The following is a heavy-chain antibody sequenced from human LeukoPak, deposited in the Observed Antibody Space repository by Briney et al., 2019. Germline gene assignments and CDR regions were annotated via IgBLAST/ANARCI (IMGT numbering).Heavy chain of an antibody. J-gene: IGHJ4*02. CDR2: INHSGST. CDR3: ARYSAMVYFDY. Sequence: SETLSLTCAVYGGSFSGYYWSWIRQPPGKGLEGIGEINHSGSTNYNPSLKSRVTISVDTSKNQFSLKLSSVTAADTAVYYCARYSAMVYFDYWGQGTLVTVSS. CDR1: GGSFSGYY. V-gene: IGHV4-34*01. D-gene: IGHD5-18*01.